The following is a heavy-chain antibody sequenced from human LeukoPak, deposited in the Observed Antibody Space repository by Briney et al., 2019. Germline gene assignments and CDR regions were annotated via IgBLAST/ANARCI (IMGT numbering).Heavy chain of an antibody. D-gene: IGHD3-3*01. CDR2: IKQDGSEK. CDR1: GFTFSSYW. J-gene: IGHJ3*02. Sequence: GGSLRLSCAASGFTFSSYWMSWVRQAPGKGLEWVANIKQDGSEKYYVDSVKGRFTISRDNAKNSLYLQMNSLRAEDTAVYYCARAPSGIFWSGSIWGQGTMVTVSS. CDR3: ARAPSGIFWSGSI. V-gene: IGHV3-7*03.